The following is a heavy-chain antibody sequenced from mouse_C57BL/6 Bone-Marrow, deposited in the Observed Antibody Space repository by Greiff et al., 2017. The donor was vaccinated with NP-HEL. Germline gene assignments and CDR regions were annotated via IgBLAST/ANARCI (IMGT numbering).Heavy chain of an antibody. J-gene: IGHJ2*01. CDR3: SSYYGNYFDY. D-gene: IGHD2-1*01. Sequence: QVQLKESGPGLVAPSQSLSITCTVSGFSLTSYGVHWVRQPPGKGLEWLGVIWAGGSTNSNSALMSRLSISKDNSKSQVDLKMNRLQTDDTAMYYCSSYYGNYFDYWGQGTTLTVSS. CDR1: GFSLTSYG. CDR2: IWAGGST. V-gene: IGHV2-9*02.